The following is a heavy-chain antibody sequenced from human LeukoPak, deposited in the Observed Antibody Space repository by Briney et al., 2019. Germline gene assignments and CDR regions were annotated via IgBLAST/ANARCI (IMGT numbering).Heavy chain of an antibody. V-gene: IGHV4-39*01. Sequence: SETLSLTCTVSGGSISNSSYYWGWIRQPPGKGREWIGSINYSGTTYYNPSLKSRVTISVDTSKNQFSLKLSSVTAADTAVYYCARLPIVVVPSTSFDIWGQGTMVTVSS. CDR3: ARLPIVVVPSTSFDI. J-gene: IGHJ3*02. CDR2: INYSGTT. CDR1: GGSISNSSYY. D-gene: IGHD2-2*01.